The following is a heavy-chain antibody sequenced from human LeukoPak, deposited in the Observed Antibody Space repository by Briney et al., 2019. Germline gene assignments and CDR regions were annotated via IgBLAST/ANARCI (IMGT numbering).Heavy chain of an antibody. V-gene: IGHV3-30-3*01. CDR3: ASWPGGWYGEDS. CDR2: ISYDGSNK. CDR1: GFTFSSYA. Sequence: PGGSLRLSCAASGFTFSSYAMHWVRQAPGKGLEWVAAISYDGSNKYYADSVKGRFTISRGNSKNTLYLQMNSLRVEDTAVYYCASWPGGWYGEDSWGQGTLVTVSS. J-gene: IGHJ4*02. D-gene: IGHD6-19*01.